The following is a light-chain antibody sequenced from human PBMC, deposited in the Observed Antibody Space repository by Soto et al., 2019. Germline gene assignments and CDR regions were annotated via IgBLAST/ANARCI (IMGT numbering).Light chain of an antibody. CDR1: QGVSSY. CDR2: DAS. Sequence: EIMLTQSPATLSLSLGERATISCRASQGVSSYLAWYQQKPGQAPRLLIYDASNRATGIPARFSGSGSGTDFTLTISSLEPEDFAVYYCQQCGNWPLTFGGGTKGEIK. V-gene: IGKV3-11*01. J-gene: IGKJ4*01. CDR3: QQCGNWPLT.